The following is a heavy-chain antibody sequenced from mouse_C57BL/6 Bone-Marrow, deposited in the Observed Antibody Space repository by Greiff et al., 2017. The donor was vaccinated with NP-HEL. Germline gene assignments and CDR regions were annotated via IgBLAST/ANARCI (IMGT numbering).Heavy chain of an antibody. CDR2: IYPRSGNT. CDR1: GYIFTSYG. J-gene: IGHJ2*01. CDR3: ARWLLLFDY. Sequence: VKLQESGAELARPGASVKLSCKASGYIFTSYGISWVKQRTGQGLEWIGEIYPRSGNTYYNEKFKGKATLTADKSSSTAYMELRSLTSEDSAVYFCARWLLLFDYWGQGTTLTVSS. D-gene: IGHD2-3*01. V-gene: IGHV1-81*01.